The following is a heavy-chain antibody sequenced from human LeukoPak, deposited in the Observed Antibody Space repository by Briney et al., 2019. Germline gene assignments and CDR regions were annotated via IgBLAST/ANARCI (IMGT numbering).Heavy chain of an antibody. Sequence: GGSLRLSCAASGFTFSHHGMRWVRQAPGKGLEWVAFILFDGSKKYFVDSVKGRFTISRDNSNNAVSLQMNNLRTEDTAMYYCARAVDKGTGYYMDFWGRGTLVTVSS. CDR3: ARAVDKGTGYYMDF. CDR1: GFTFSHHG. J-gene: IGHJ4*02. V-gene: IGHV3-30*02. CDR2: ILFDGSKK. D-gene: IGHD3-22*01.